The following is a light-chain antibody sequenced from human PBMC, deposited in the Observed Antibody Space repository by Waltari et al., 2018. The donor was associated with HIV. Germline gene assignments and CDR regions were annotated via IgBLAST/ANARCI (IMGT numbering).Light chain of an antibody. J-gene: IGKJ5*01. V-gene: IGKV3-11*01. CDR2: YAS. CDR1: QSVGNF. Sequence: EIVLTQSPDTLSLSPGERATLSCRASQSVGNFLAWYQQKPGQAPRLLVYYASNRATGIPARFSGSGSGTDFTLTISRLEAEDFAVYYCQQRSSWPPSITFGQGTRLESK. CDR3: QQRSSWPPSIT.